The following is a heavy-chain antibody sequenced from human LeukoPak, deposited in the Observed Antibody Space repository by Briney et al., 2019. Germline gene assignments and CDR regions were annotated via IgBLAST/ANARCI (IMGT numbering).Heavy chain of an antibody. D-gene: IGHD3-3*01. CDR2: IKHDGSEK. Sequence: GGSLRLSCAASGFIFTGYFMSWVRQAPGKGLEWVASIKHDGSEKYYVDSVRGRFTISRDNTKNLLYLQMSSLRAEDTAVYYCATDRGWRTSGYYLYYFEYWGQGTLVTLSS. J-gene: IGHJ4*02. CDR1: GFIFTGYF. V-gene: IGHV3-7*01. CDR3: ATDRGWRTSGYYLYYFEY.